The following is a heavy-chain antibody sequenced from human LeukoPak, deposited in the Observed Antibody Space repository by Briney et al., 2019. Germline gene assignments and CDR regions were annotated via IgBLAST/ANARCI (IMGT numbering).Heavy chain of an antibody. CDR3: ARGGITGTPPRGY. J-gene: IGHJ4*02. Sequence: ASVKVSCKASGYTFTGYYMHWVRQAPGQGLEWMGWINPNSGGTDYAQKFQGRVTMTRDTSISTAYMELSRLRSDDTAVYYCARGGITGTPPRGYWGKGTLVTVSS. D-gene: IGHD1-7*01. V-gene: IGHV1-2*02. CDR2: INPNSGGT. CDR1: GYTFTGYY.